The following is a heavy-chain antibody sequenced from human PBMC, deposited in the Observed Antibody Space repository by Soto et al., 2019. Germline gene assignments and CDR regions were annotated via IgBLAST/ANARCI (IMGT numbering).Heavy chain of an antibody. CDR1: GFTFSSYG. V-gene: IGHV3-30*18. CDR2: ISYDGSNK. Sequence: GGSLRLSCAASGFTFSSYGMHWVRQAPGKGLEWVAVISYDGSNKYYADSVKGRFTISRDNSKNTLYLQMNSMRAEDTAVYYCAKDLNHRGYEIASARTFDYWGQGTLVTVSS. D-gene: IGHD5-12*01. CDR3: AKDLNHRGYEIASARTFDY. J-gene: IGHJ4*02.